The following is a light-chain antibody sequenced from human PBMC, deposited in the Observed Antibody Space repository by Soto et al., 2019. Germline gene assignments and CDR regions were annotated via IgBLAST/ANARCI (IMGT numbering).Light chain of an antibody. Sequence: DIQKTQSPSTLSASVGDRVTITCRASQSISSWLAWYQQKPGKAPKLLIYDASSLESGVPSRFSGSGSGTEFTLTISSLQPDDFATYYCQQYNSYSLPFGGGSKADVK. CDR1: QSISSW. CDR3: QQYNSYSLP. CDR2: DAS. V-gene: IGKV1-5*01. J-gene: IGKJ4*01.